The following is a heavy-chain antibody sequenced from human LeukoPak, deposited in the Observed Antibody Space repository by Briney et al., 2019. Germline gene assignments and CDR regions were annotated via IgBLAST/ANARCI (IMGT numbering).Heavy chain of an antibody. CDR1: GFTFDNYA. CDR2: ISRNSVTI. V-gene: IGHV3-9*01. Sequence: GRSLRLSCAASGFTFDNYAMHWVRQAPRKGLEWVSGISRNSVTIGYADSVKGRFTISRDNAKNSLYLQLNSLRAEDTALYYCAKDLTPSGPYDAFDIWGQGTMVTVSS. J-gene: IGHJ3*02. CDR3: AKDLTPSGPYDAFDI. D-gene: IGHD3-10*01.